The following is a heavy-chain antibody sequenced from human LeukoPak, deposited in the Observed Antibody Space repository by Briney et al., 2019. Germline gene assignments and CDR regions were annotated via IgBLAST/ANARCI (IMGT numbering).Heavy chain of an antibody. CDR1: GGSISSGDYY. V-gene: IGHV4-30-2*01. D-gene: IGHD2-21*02. CDR3: AREIEGYSDFYSFGRPDNYWFDP. Sequence: SETLSLTCTVSGGSISSGDYYWSWIRQPPGMGLEWIAYINHFGSAYYNASLKSRLTISVEGSKNYFSLNLRSVTAADTAAYFCAREIEGYSDFYSFGRPDNYWFDPWGQGTLITVSS. CDR2: INHFGSA. J-gene: IGHJ5*02.